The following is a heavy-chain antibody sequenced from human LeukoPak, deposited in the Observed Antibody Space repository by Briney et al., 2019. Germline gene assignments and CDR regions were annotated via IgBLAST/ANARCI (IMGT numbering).Heavy chain of an antibody. CDR1: GFTFSSYG. V-gene: IGHV3-33*01. CDR3: ARTRIVGASFDY. Sequence: PGRSLRLSCAASGFTFSSYGMHWVRQAPGKGLEWVAVIWYDGSNRYYADSVKGRFTISRDNSKNTLYLQMNSLRAEDTAVYYCARTRIVGASFDYWGQGTLVTVSS. J-gene: IGHJ4*02. D-gene: IGHD1-26*01. CDR2: IWYDGSNR.